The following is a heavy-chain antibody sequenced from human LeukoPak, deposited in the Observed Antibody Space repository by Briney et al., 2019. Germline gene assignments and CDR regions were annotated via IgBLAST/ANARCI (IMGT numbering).Heavy chain of an antibody. CDR1: GFTFSSYG. D-gene: IGHD6-6*01. CDR3: AKGAAHFDY. J-gene: IGHJ4*02. Sequence: GGSLRLSCAASGFTFSSYGMHCVRQAPGKGLEWVAFIRYDGSNKYYADSVKGRFTISRDNSKNTLYLQINSLRVDDTAVYYCAKGAAHFDYWGQGALVTVSS. CDR2: IRYDGSNK. V-gene: IGHV3-30*02.